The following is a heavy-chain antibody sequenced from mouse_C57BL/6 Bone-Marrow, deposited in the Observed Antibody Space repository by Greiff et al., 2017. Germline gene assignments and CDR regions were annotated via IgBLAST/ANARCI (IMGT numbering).Heavy chain of an antibody. D-gene: IGHD1-1*01. J-gene: IGHJ2*01. V-gene: IGHV1-7*01. CDR3: AKNYYGSSYYY. CDR1: GYTFTSYW. CDR2: INTSSGYT. Sequence: QVQLQQSGAELAKPGASVKLSCKASGYTFTSYWMHWVKQRPGQGLEWIGYINTSSGYTKYNQKFKDKATLTADKSSSTAYIQLSSLTYEDSAVDYCAKNYYGSSYYYWGQGTTLTVSS.